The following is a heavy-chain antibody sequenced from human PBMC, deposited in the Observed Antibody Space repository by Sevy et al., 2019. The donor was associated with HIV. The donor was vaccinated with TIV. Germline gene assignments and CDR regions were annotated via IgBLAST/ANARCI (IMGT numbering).Heavy chain of an antibody. Sequence: GGSLRLSCAASGFTFSNAWMSWVRQAPGKGLEWVGRIKSKTDGGTTDYAAPVKGRFTISRDDSKNTLYLQMNSLKTEDTAVYYCTKDVGLLWFGELFFDYWGQGTLVTVSS. D-gene: IGHD3-10*01. CDR2: IKSKTDGGTT. J-gene: IGHJ4*02. CDR3: TKDVGLLWFGELFFDY. CDR1: GFTFSNAW. V-gene: IGHV3-15*01.